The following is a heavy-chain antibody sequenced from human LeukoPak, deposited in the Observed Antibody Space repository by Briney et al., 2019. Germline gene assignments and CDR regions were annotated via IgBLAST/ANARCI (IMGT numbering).Heavy chain of an antibody. CDR2: IYYSGST. CDR3: ATTPSGWYGLGY. J-gene: IGHJ4*02. CDR1: GGSISSYY. V-gene: IGHV4-59*01. D-gene: IGHD6-19*01. Sequence: SETLSLTCTVSGGSISSYYWSWIRLPPGKGLEWIGYIYYSGSTNYNPSLKSRVTISVDTSKNQFSLKLSSVTAADTAVYYCATTPSGWYGLGYWGQGTLVTVSS.